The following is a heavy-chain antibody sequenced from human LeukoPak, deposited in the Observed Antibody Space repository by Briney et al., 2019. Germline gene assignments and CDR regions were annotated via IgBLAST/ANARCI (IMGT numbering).Heavy chain of an antibody. CDR3: AKDGDRDGYNYADY. CDR1: GFTFSSYA. V-gene: IGHV3-23*01. D-gene: IGHD5-24*01. Sequence: PGGSLRLSCAASGFTFSSYAMNWVRQAPGKGLEWVSTISNSGDRTYYADSVKGRFTISRDNSKNTLYLQMNSLRADDTAVYHCAKDGDRDGYNYADYWGQGTLVTVSS. CDR2: ISNSGDRT. J-gene: IGHJ4*02.